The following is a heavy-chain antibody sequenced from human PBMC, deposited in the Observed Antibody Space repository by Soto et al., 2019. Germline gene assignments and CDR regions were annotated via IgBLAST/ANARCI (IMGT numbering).Heavy chain of an antibody. CDR1: GFTFSSHK. Sequence: EVQLVESGGGLVQPGGSLRLTCAASGFTFSSHKINWVRQAPGKGLEWVSYISSSSSNIYYADSVKGRFTISRDNAKNSLYLQMNSLRDEDTAVYYCARRGSSWYPFDYWGQGTLVTVSS. CDR2: ISSSSSNI. J-gene: IGHJ4*02. CDR3: ARRGSSWYPFDY. D-gene: IGHD6-13*01. V-gene: IGHV3-48*02.